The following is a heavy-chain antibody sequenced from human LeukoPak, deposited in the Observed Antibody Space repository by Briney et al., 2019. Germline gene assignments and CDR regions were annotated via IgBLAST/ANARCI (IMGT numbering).Heavy chain of an antibody. CDR1: GDSISAKY. V-gene: IGHV4-59*01. CDR2: IYYNGRP. Sequence: SETLSLTCTVSGDSISAKYWNWIRQPPGKGLEWVAFIYYNGRPKYNPSLQSRVSISIDTSTNQFSLRLTSVTAADTAIYYCARGTASFDYWGPGTPVTVSS. CDR3: ARGTASFDY. J-gene: IGHJ4*02.